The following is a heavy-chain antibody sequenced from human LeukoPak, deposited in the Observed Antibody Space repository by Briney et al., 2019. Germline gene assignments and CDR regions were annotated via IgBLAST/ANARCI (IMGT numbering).Heavy chain of an antibody. V-gene: IGHV4-31*03. CDR2: IYYSGST. Sequence: SQTLSLTCTVSGGSISSGGYYWSWIRQHPGKGLEWIGYIYYSGSTYYNPSLKSRVTISVDTSKNQFSLKLSSVTAADTAVYYCARKGLGNYYGSGSYYPDYWGQGTLVTVSS. D-gene: IGHD3-10*01. J-gene: IGHJ4*02. CDR1: GGSISSGGYY. CDR3: ARKGLGNYYGSGSYYPDY.